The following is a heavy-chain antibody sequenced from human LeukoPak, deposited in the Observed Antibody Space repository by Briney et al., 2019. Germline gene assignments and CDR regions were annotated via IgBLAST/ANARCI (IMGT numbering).Heavy chain of an antibody. J-gene: IGHJ4*02. V-gene: IGHV3-23*01. Sequence: PGGSLRLSCAASGFTFSSYAMSWVRQAPGKGLEWVSAISGSGGSTYYADSVKGRFTISRDNSKNTLYLQMNSLRAEDTAVYYCANPFHRELLEAFDYWGQGTLVTVSS. CDR1: GFTFSSYA. D-gene: IGHD1-26*01. CDR3: ANPFHRELLEAFDY. CDR2: ISGSGGST.